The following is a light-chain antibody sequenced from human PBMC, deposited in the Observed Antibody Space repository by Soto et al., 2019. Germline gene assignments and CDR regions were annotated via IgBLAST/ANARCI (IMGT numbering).Light chain of an antibody. CDR2: GSS. CDR3: QQYNNWPLT. Sequence: EIVMTQSPATLSASPGERATLSCRASQSVSSNLAWYQQKPCQAPRLLIYGSSTRATGIPARFSGSGSGTDFTLTISSLQSEDFAVYYCQQYNNWPLTFGGGTKVESK. CDR1: QSVSSN. J-gene: IGKJ4*01. V-gene: IGKV3-15*01.